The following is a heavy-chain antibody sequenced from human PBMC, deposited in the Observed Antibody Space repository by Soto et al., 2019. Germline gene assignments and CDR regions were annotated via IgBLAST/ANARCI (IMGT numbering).Heavy chain of an antibody. Sequence: GGSLRLSCAASGFSFGSYALSWVRQAPGKGLEWVSTISGSDGKTFYADSVKGRFSISRDTSQSTLYLQMNSLRADDTAMYYCAPWSYLDYWGQGTRVTLSS. J-gene: IGHJ4*02. V-gene: IGHV3-23*01. CDR1: GFSFGSYA. CDR3: APWSYLDY. CDR2: ISGSDGKT. D-gene: IGHD3-3*01.